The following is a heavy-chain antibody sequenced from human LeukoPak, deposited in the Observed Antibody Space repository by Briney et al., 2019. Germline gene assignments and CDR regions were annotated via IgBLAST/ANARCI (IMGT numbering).Heavy chain of an antibody. D-gene: IGHD5-12*01. Sequence: GASVKVSCKASGYTFTGYYMHWVRQAPGQGLEWMGGIIPIFGTANYAQKFQGRVTITADESTSTAYMELSSLRSEDTAVYYCAKGGYDDDAFDIWGQGTMVTVSS. CDR2: IIPIFGTA. V-gene: IGHV1-69*13. CDR1: GYTFTGYY. J-gene: IGHJ3*02. CDR3: AKGGYDDDAFDI.